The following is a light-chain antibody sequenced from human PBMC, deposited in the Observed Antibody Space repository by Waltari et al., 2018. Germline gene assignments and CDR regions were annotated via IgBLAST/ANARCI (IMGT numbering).Light chain of an antibody. Sequence: EIVLTQSPGTLSLSLGERATLSCRASQSVSRALTWYQQKPGQAPRLLIYGASTRAPGIPDRFSGSGSGTDFSLTIIRLEPDDFAVYYCQHYLRLPVTFGQGTTVEV. CDR2: GAS. J-gene: IGKJ1*01. CDR3: QHYLRLPVT. CDR1: QSVSRA. V-gene: IGKV3-20*01.